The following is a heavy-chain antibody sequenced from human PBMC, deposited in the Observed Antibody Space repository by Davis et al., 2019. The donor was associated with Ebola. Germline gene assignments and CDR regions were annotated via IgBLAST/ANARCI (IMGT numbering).Heavy chain of an antibody. V-gene: IGHV1-18*04. CDR3: ARDIGGYCSGGSCYSGWFDP. D-gene: IGHD2-15*01. Sequence: ASVKVSCKASGYTFTSYGISWVRQAPGQGLEWMGWISAYNGNTNYAQKLQGRVTMTTDTSTSTAYMELRSLRSDDTAVYYCARDIGGYCSGGSCYSGWFDPWGQGTLVTVSS. CDR2: ISAYNGNT. J-gene: IGHJ5*02. CDR1: GYTFTSYG.